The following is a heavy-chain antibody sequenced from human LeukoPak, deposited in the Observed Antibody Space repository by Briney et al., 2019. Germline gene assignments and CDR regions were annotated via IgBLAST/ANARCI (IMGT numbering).Heavy chain of an antibody. V-gene: IGHV3-11*06. CDR2: ISTSGDST. CDR1: GFTVSSNY. Sequence: NPGGSLRLSCAASGFTVSSNYMSWVRQAPGQGLEWVAYISTSGDSTKYADSVEGRFTISRDNVENSLYLLMNSLRVDDTAVYYCVKNGWLDYWGQGIVVTVSS. J-gene: IGHJ4*02. CDR3: VKNGWLDY. D-gene: IGHD6-19*01.